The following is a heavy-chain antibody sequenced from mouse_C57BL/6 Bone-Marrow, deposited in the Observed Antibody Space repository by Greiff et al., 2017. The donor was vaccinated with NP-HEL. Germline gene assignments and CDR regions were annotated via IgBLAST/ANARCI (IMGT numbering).Heavy chain of an antibody. J-gene: IGHJ1*03. CDR1: GYTFTDYY. Sequence: EVKLVESGPVLVKPGASVKMSCKASGYTFTDYYMNWVKQSHGKSLEWIGVINPYNGGTSYNQKFKGKATLTVDKSSSTAYMELNSLTSEDSAVYYCARRYYGSSYWYFDVWGTGTTVTVSS. CDR2: INPYNGGT. V-gene: IGHV1-19*01. D-gene: IGHD1-1*01. CDR3: ARRYYGSSYWYFDV.